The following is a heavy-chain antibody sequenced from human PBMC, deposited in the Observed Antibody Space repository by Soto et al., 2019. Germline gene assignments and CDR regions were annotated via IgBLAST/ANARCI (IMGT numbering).Heavy chain of an antibody. Sequence: EVQVVESGGGLVKPGGSLRLSCAASGFTVSNAWMTWVRQAPGKGLEWVGRIKSKSEGGTTDYAAPVKGRFTISRDDSKNTVFVKMNSLKTEDTALYYCVSGVYWGQGTLVTVSS. CDR3: VSGVY. CDR1: GFTVSNAW. J-gene: IGHJ4*02. CDR2: IKSKSEGGTT. V-gene: IGHV3-15*07. D-gene: IGHD3-10*01.